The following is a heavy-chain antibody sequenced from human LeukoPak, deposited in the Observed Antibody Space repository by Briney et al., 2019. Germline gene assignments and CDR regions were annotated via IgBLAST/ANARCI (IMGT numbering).Heavy chain of an antibody. CDR1: GFTFNTYA. Sequence: GGSLRLSCAGSGFTFNTYAMSWVRQAPGKGLEWVSGITGTGGNTYYADSVKGRFTISRDNSKNTLYLQMNSLRTDDAALYYCANEGSSLVIHAFDIWGQGTVVTVSS. J-gene: IGHJ3*02. CDR2: ITGTGGNT. D-gene: IGHD2-21*01. CDR3: ANEGSSLVIHAFDI. V-gene: IGHV3-23*01.